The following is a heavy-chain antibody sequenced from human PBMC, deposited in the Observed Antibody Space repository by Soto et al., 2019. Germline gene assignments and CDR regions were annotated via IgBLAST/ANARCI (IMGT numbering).Heavy chain of an antibody. Sequence: AEALCLTCIISVGSISSFYWSWIRQPAGKGLEWIGLIYSGGSDNYNPSLKSRVTMSVDTSKNQFSLRLSSVTAADTAMYYCARGSSRWDYWGQGTMVTVSS. V-gene: IGHV4-4*07. CDR3: ARGSSRWDY. CDR1: VGSISSFY. J-gene: IGHJ4*02. D-gene: IGHD6-13*01. CDR2: IYSGGSD.